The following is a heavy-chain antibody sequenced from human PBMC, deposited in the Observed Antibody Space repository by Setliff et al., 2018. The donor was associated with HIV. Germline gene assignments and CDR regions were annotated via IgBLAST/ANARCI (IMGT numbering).Heavy chain of an antibody. V-gene: IGHV3-23*01. CDR3: ARDRSSADPVAGLDY. CDR1: GFTFSSYA. CDR2: ISGSGGST. D-gene: IGHD6-19*01. J-gene: IGHJ4*02. Sequence: GGSLRLSCAASGFTFSSYAMSWVRQAPGKGLEWVSVISGSGGSTYYADSVKGRFTISRDNSKNTLYLQMNSLRAEDTAVYYCARDRSSADPVAGLDYWGQGTLVTV.